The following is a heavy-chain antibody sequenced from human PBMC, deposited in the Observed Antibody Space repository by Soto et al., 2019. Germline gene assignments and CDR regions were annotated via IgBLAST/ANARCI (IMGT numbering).Heavy chain of an antibody. J-gene: IGHJ6*02. V-gene: IGHV5-51*01. CDR3: ARKYSSSSGPYYYYGMDV. CDR1: GYSFTSYW. CDR2: IYPGDSDT. Sequence: PGESLKISCRGSGYSFTSYWIGWVRQMPGKGLEWMGIIYPGDSDTRYSPSFQGQVTISADKSISTAYLQWGSLKASDTAMYYCARKYSSSSGPYYYYGMDVWGQGTTVTVSS. D-gene: IGHD6-6*01.